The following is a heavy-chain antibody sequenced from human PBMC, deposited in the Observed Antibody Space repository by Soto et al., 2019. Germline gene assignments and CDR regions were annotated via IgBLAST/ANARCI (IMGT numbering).Heavy chain of an antibody. D-gene: IGHD3-22*01. CDR1: GGSISSGDYY. J-gene: IGHJ4*02. Sequence: PSETLSLTCTVSGGSISSGDYYWSWIRQPPGKGLEWIGYIYYSGSTYYNPSLKSRVTISVDTSKNQFSLKLSSVTAADTAVYYCARGPSNYYHSSGYPDYWGQGTLATVSS. V-gene: IGHV4-30-4*01. CDR2: IYYSGST. CDR3: ARGPSNYYHSSGYPDY.